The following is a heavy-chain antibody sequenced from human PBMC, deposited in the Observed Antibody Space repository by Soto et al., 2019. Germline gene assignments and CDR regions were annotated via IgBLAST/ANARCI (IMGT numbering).Heavy chain of an antibody. CDR2: IYSGGST. J-gene: IGHJ4*02. D-gene: IGHD2-15*01. Sequence: GGSLRLSCAASGFTVSSNYMSWVRQAPGKGLEWVSVIYSGGSTYYADSVKGRFTISRDNSKNTLYLQMNSLRAEDTAVYYCARSDCRGGSCYPGYWGQGTLVTVSS. CDR1: GFTVSSNY. CDR3: ARSDCRGGSCYPGY. V-gene: IGHV3-66*01.